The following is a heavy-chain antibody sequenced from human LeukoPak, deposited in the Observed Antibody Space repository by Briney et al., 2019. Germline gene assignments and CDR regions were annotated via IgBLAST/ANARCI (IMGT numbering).Heavy chain of an antibody. J-gene: IGHJ4*02. V-gene: IGHV1-2*02. D-gene: IGHD3-22*01. CDR3: ARDSLDYDSSGYYPN. Sequence: ASVKVSCKASGYTFTGYDMHWVRQAPGQGLEWMGWINPNSGGTNYAQKFQGRVTMTRDTSISTAYMELSRLRSDDTAVYYCARDSLDYDSSGYYPNWGQGTLVTVSS. CDR2: INPNSGGT. CDR1: GYTFTGYD.